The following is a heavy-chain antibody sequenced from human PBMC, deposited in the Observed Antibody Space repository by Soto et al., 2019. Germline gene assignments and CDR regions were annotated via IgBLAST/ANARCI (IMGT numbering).Heavy chain of an antibody. D-gene: IGHD1-7*01. CDR1: GYTFTSYG. CDR3: ERDRPWSWNYRSPNSYGMDV. J-gene: IGHJ6*02. Sequence: QVQLVQSGAEVKKPGASVKVSCKASGYTFTSYGISWVRQAPGQGLEWMGWISAYNGNTNYAQKLQGRVTMTTDTSTSTAYMELRRLRSDDTAVYYCERDRPWSWNYRSPNSYGMDVWGQGTTVTVSS. V-gene: IGHV1-18*04. CDR2: ISAYNGNT.